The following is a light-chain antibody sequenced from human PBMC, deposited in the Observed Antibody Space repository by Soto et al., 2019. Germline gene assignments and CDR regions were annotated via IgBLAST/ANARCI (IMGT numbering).Light chain of an antibody. CDR2: DVF. CDR1: QSVSRY. CDR3: QHRSNWPPIS. Sequence: EIVLTQSPATLSLSPGERATLSCRASQSVSRYLGWYQQKPGQAPRLLIYDVFNRATGIPDRFSGSGSETDFTLTISSLEPEDFAVYYCQHRSNWPPISFGQGTRLEIK. V-gene: IGKV3-11*01. J-gene: IGKJ5*01.